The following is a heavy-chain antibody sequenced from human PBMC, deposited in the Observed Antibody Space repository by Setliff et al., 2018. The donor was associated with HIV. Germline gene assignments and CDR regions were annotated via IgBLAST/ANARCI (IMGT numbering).Heavy chain of an antibody. V-gene: IGHV4-38-2*02. CDR1: GYSISSRYY. D-gene: IGHD4-17*01. CDR2: IYHSGST. Sequence: SETLSLTCTVSGYSISSRYYWGWIRQSPGKGLEWIGSIYHSGSTQYNPSLKSRVTITVDTPKNQFSLKLSSVTAADTAVYYCASSPAWRSDYGLHTFDYWGQGTLVTVSS. CDR3: ASSPAWRSDYGLHTFDY. J-gene: IGHJ4*02.